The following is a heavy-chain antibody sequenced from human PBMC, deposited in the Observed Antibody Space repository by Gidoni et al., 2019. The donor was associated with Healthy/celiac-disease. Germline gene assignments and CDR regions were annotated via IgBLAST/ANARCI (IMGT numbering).Heavy chain of an antibody. CDR1: GGTFSSYA. CDR3: ARGGDTAMVRGYYYGMDV. Sequence: QVQLVQSGAEVKKPGSSVKVSCKASGGTFSSYAISWVRQAPGQGLEWMGGIIPIFGPANYAQKFQGRVTITADESTSTAYMELSSLRSEDTAVYYCARGGDTAMVRGYYYGMDVWGQGTTVTVSS. CDR2: IIPIFGPA. D-gene: IGHD5-18*01. J-gene: IGHJ6*02. V-gene: IGHV1-69*01.